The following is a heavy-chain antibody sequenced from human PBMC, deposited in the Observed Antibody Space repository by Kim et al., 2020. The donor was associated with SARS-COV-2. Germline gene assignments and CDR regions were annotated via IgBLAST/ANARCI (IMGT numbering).Heavy chain of an antibody. V-gene: IGHV4-34*01. D-gene: IGHD6-19*01. CDR3: ARKTGYSSGWYVGARYYFDY. Sequence: SETLSLTCAVYGGSFSGYYWSWIRQPPGKGLEWIGEINHSGSTNYNPSLKSRVTISVDTSKNQFSLKLSSVTAADTAVYYCARKTGYSSGWYVGARYYFDYWGQGTLVTVSS. J-gene: IGHJ4*02. CDR1: GGSFSGYY. CDR2: INHSGST.